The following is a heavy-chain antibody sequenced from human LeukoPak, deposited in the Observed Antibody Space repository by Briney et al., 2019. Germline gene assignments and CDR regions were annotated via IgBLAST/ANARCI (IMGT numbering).Heavy chain of an antibody. D-gene: IGHD3-10*02. V-gene: IGHV3-7*01. CDR1: GFTFRNYW. CDR3: AELGITMIGGV. Sequence: PGGSLRLSCGASGFTFRNYWMSWVRQAPGKGLEWVANINPDGSEKYYVDSVKGRFTISRDNAKNSLYLQMNSLRAEDTAVYYCAELGITMIGGVWGKGTTVTISS. CDR2: INPDGSEK. J-gene: IGHJ6*04.